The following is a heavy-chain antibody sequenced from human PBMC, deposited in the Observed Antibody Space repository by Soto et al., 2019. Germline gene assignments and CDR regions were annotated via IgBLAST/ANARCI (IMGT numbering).Heavy chain of an antibody. J-gene: IGHJ4*02. V-gene: IGHV4-59*01. Sequence: SETLSLSCTITGASISSYYWSWIRQPPGKGLEWIGYIYYSGSTNYNPSLKSRVTISVDTSKNQFSLKLSSVTAADTAVYYCARNGPRDFANWGQETLLTISS. CDR1: GASISSYY. CDR2: IYYSGST. CDR3: ARNGPRDFAN.